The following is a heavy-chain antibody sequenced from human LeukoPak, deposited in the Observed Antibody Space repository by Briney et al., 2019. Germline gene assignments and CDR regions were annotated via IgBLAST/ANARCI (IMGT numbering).Heavy chain of an antibody. D-gene: IGHD2-2*01. CDR1: GGSISSSSYY. J-gene: IGHJ6*02. V-gene: IGHV4-39*01. CDR2: IYYSGST. CDR3: ARVVPPYYGMDV. Sequence: SETLSLTCTVSGGSISSSSYYWGWIRQPPGKGLEWIGSIYYSGSTYYNPSLESRVTISVDTSKNQFSLKLSSVTAADTAVYYCARVVPPYYGMDVWGQGTTVTVSS.